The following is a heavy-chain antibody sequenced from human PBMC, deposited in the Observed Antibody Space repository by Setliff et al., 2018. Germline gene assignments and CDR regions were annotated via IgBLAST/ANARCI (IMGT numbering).Heavy chain of an antibody. CDR3: ARVGFLYYDILTGYPTYFDY. J-gene: IGHJ4*02. D-gene: IGHD3-9*01. CDR1: ADSMNNNF. CDR2: IYPDGTT. V-gene: IGHV4-4*08. Sequence: LSLTCIVSADSMNNNFWTWIRRPPGKGLEWIGYIYPDGTTNYNPSLKSRMTISLDMSKNQFSLTLRSVTAADTAMYYCARVGFLYYDILTGYPTYFDYWGQGTLVTVSS.